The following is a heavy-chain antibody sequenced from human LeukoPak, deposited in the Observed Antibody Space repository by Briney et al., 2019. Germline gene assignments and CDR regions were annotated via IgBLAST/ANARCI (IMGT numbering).Heavy chain of an antibody. V-gene: IGHV3-48*01. CDR2: ISSSSSSTI. CDR1: GFTFSSYS. D-gene: IGHD1-26*01. Sequence: PGGSLRLSCAASGFTFSSYSMNWVRQAPGKGLEWVSYISSSSSSTIYYADSVKGRFTISRDNAKNSLYLQMNSLRAEDTAVYYCARDSTRGSYAAGIDYWGQGTLVTVSS. J-gene: IGHJ4*02. CDR3: ARDSTRGSYAAGIDY.